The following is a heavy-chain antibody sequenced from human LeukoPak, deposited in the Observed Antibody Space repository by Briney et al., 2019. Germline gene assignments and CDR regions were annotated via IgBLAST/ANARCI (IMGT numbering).Heavy chain of an antibody. CDR3: ARGGGGYYMDV. J-gene: IGHJ6*03. CDR2: INHSGST. CDR1: GGSFSGYY. Sequence: SETLSLTCAVYGGSFSGYYWSWIRQPPGKGLEWIGEINHSGSTNYNPSLKSRVTISVDTSKNQFSLKLNSVTAADTAVYYCARGGGGYYMDVWDKGTTVTISS. V-gene: IGHV4-34*01. D-gene: IGHD2-15*01.